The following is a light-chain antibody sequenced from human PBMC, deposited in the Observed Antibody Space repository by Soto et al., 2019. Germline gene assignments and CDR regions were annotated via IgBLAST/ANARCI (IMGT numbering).Light chain of an antibody. CDR2: DAS. Sequence: EIVLTQSPGTLSLSPGERATLSCRASQTVIHNYLAWHQQKPGQAPRLLIYDASNRATGIPARFSGGGSGTDFTLTIDNLEPEDFAIYYCQQRSNWPPITFGQGTRLEIK. J-gene: IGKJ5*01. CDR1: QTVIHNY. V-gene: IGKV3-11*01. CDR3: QQRSNWPPIT.